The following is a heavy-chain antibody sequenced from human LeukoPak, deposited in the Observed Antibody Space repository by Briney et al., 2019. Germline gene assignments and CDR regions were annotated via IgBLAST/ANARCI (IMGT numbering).Heavy chain of an antibody. J-gene: IGHJ3*02. Sequence: SETLSLTCAVSGSSISSGYCWGWIRQPPGKGLEWIGSIYNSGSTYYNPSLRSRVTISIDTSKNQFSLKLSSVTAADTAVYYCARNNTRTVSRGSSRRRANAFDIWGQGTMVTVSS. V-gene: IGHV4-38-2*01. CDR1: GSSISSGYC. CDR3: ARNNTRTVSRGSSRRRANAFDI. CDR2: IYNSGST. D-gene: IGHD6-13*01.